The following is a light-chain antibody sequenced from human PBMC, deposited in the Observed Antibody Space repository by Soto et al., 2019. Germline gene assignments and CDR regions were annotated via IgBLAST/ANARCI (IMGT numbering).Light chain of an antibody. V-gene: IGKV3-20*01. J-gene: IGKJ4*01. CDR3: QQYATSPLT. Sequence: EIVLTQSPGTLSVSPGERATLSCRASQSVGRNYLAWYQQKPCQATRLLLDGASSRATGIPDRFSGSGSGTYFTLCISSLEPEDFAVYYCQQYATSPLTFGGGTKVEIK. CDR1: QSVGRNY. CDR2: GAS.